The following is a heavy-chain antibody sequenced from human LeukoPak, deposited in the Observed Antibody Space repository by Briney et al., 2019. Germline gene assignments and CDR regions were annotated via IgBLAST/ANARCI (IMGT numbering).Heavy chain of an antibody. CDR2: IIPIFGTA. V-gene: IGHV1-69*13. D-gene: IGHD3-22*01. CDR1: RGTLSRYA. CDR3: ASSPLLFVVSSGDWRGFDY. Sequence: SVKVSCKASRGTLSRYAISWVRQAPGQGLEWMGGIIPIFGTANYAQKFQGRVTITADESTSTAYMELSSLRSEDPAVYYCASSPLLFVVSSGDWRGFDYWGQGTLVTVSS. J-gene: IGHJ4*02.